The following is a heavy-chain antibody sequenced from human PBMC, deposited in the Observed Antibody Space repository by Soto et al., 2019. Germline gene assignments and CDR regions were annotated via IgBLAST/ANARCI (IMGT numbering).Heavy chain of an antibody. CDR1: GYTFNTYG. J-gene: IGHJ5*02. V-gene: IGHV1-18*01. D-gene: IGHD3-3*01. CDR3: ARDPHEFWTSYWFDP. Sequence: ASVKVSCKTSGYTFNTYGINWVRQAPGQGLELMGWISAYDGKTTYAEKFQGRVTLTTDTSTSTAYMELRSLRSDDTAIYYCARDPHEFWTSYWFDPWGQGILVTVTS. CDR2: ISAYDGKT.